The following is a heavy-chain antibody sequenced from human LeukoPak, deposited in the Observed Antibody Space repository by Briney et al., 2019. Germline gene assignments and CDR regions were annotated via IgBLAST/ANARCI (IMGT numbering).Heavy chain of an antibody. V-gene: IGHV3-30*18. Sequence: GGSLRLSCAASGFTFSNYGMHWVRQAPGKGLEWVAVISYDGSNEYYADSEKGRFTISRDNSKNTLYLQMDSLRAEDTAVFYCAKNLLRYFEGLMDVWGQGTTVTVSS. CDR2: ISYDGSNE. CDR3: AKNLLRYFEGLMDV. J-gene: IGHJ6*02. CDR1: GFTFSNYG. D-gene: IGHD3-9*01.